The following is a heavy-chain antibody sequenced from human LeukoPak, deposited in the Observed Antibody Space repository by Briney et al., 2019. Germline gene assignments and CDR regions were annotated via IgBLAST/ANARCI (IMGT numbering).Heavy chain of an antibody. D-gene: IGHD2-2*01. CDR1: KFTFSSYG. V-gene: IGHV3-48*01. Sequence: PGGSLRLSCAASKFTFSSYGMNWVRQAPGKGLEWVSYISSSGSTIYYADSVKGRFTISRDNTKRSLYLQMDSLRAEDTAVYYRARPKLGYCSSVTCSAPNYYFDYWGQGTLVTVSS. J-gene: IGHJ4*02. CDR2: ISSSGSTI. CDR3: ARPKLGYCSSVTCSAPNYYFDY.